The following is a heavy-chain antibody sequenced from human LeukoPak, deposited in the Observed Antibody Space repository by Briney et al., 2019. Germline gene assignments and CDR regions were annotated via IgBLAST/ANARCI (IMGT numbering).Heavy chain of an antibody. CDR1: GGSISSSSYY. Sequence: PSETLSLTCTVSGGSISSSSYYWGWIRQPPGKGLEWIGSIYYSGSTYYNPSLKSRVTISVDTSKNQFSLKLSSVTAADTAVYYCARREVTYYYGSGSDGYFDYWGQGTLVTVSS. D-gene: IGHD3-10*01. V-gene: IGHV4-39*01. CDR3: ARREVTYYYGSGSDGYFDY. CDR2: IYYSGST. J-gene: IGHJ4*02.